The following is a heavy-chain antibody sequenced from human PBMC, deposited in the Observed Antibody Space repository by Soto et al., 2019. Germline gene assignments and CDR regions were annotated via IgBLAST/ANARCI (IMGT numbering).Heavy chain of an antibody. Sequence: SETLSLTCTVSGGSISSYYWSWIRQPPGKGLEWIGYIYYSGSTNYNPSLKSRVTISVDTSKNQFSLKLSSVTAADTAVYYCASTGGYYGVHKFDYWGQGTLVTVSS. J-gene: IGHJ4*02. D-gene: IGHD3-3*01. CDR2: IYYSGST. CDR1: GGSISSYY. V-gene: IGHV4-59*01. CDR3: ASTGGYYGVHKFDY.